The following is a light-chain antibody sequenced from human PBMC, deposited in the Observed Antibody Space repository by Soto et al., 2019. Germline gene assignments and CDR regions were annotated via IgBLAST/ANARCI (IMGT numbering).Light chain of an antibody. CDR3: QTWGTGIHYV. CDR1: SGHSSYA. J-gene: IGLJ1*01. Sequence: QSVLTQSPSASASLGASVKLTCTLSSGHSSYAIAWHQQQPEKGPRYLMKLNSDGSHSKGDGIPDRFSGSSSGAERYLTISSFQSEDEADYYCQTWGTGIHYVFGTGTKLTVL. CDR2: LNSDGSH. V-gene: IGLV4-69*01.